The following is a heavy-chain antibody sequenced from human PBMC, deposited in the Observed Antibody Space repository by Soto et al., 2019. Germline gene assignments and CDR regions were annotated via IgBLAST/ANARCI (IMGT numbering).Heavy chain of an antibody. CDR3: ARAVGWPLDDFDM. Sequence: ASVKVSCKASGYTFPTYYIHWVRQAPGQGLEWMGVINPNDDTKAYAPKFQGTVTMTRDTSTSTVYMELSNLRSDDTAVFYCARAVGWPLDDFDMWGQGTMVTVSS. D-gene: IGHD2-15*01. CDR2: INPNDDTK. V-gene: IGHV1-46*01. J-gene: IGHJ3*02. CDR1: GYTFPTYY.